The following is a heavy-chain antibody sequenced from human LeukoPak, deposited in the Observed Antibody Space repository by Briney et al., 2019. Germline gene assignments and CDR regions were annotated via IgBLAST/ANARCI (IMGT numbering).Heavy chain of an antibody. Sequence: SETLSLTCTVSGGSISDYYWTWIRQPPGKGLEWIGYISYSGSTNYNPSLKSRVTISVDTSKNQFSLKLTSVTAADTAVYYCARDSTVGATLLDNWGQGTLVTVSS. V-gene: IGHV4-59*01. CDR3: ARDSTVGATLLDN. CDR2: ISYSGST. CDR1: GGSISDYY. D-gene: IGHD1-26*01. J-gene: IGHJ4*02.